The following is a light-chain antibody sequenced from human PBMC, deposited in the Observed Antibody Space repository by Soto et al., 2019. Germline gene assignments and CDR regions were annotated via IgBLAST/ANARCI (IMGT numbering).Light chain of an antibody. J-gene: IGKJ2*01. CDR1: QGFTPY. CDR3: QHRGNWPRT. Sequence: EIVLTKSPATLSFSPGERATFSCRASQGFTPYLIWHQQKPGQAPRLLIYDASNRAADIPARFSGSGSGTDFTLTLSSLEPEDFAVYYCQHRGNWPRTFGQGTKLEIK. V-gene: IGKV3-11*01. CDR2: DAS.